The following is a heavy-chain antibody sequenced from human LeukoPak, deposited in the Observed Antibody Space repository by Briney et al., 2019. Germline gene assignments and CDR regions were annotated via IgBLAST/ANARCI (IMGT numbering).Heavy chain of an antibody. CDR2: ISGSGGST. J-gene: IGHJ6*03. D-gene: IGHD3-22*01. Sequence: GGSLRLSCAAPGFTFSSYAMSWVRQAPGKGLEWVSAISGSGGSTYYADSVKGRFTISRDNSKNTLYLQMNSLRAEDTAVYYCAKDGGGYYPSYYYYMDVWGKGTTVTISS. CDR1: GFTFSSYA. V-gene: IGHV3-23*01. CDR3: AKDGGGYYPSYYYYMDV.